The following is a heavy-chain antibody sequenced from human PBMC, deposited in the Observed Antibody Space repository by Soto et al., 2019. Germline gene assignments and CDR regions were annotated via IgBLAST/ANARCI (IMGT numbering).Heavy chain of an antibody. V-gene: IGHV1-18*01. CDR1: GYTFTSYG. J-gene: IGHJ4*02. CDR3: ARWRVGATSWKPAGDY. CDR2: ISAYNGNT. Sequence: QVQLVQSGAEVKKPGASVKVSCKASGYTFTSYGISWVRQAPGQGLEGMGWISAYNGNTNYAQKLQGRVTMTTDTSTSTAYMKLRSLRSDDTAVYYCARWRVGATSWKPAGDYWGQGPLVTVAA. D-gene: IGHD1-26*01.